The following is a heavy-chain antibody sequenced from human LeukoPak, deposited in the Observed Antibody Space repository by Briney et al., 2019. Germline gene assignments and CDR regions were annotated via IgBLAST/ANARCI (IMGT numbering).Heavy chain of an antibody. CDR1: GFTFSSYA. J-gene: IGHJ3*02. CDR3: ARIQPQADFTVRGDAFDI. Sequence: GGSLRLSCAASGFTFSSYAMNWVRQAPGEGLEWVSFISSTGGNTDYADSVKGRFTISRDNSKNTLYLQMSSLRVEDTAVYYCARIQPQADFTVRGDAFDIWGQGTMVTVSS. CDR2: ISSTGGNT. D-gene: IGHD1-14*01. V-gene: IGHV3-23*01.